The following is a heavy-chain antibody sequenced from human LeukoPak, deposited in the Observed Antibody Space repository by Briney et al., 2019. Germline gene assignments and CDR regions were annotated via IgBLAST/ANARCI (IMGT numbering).Heavy chain of an antibody. CDR1: GDAITSDKYY. CDR3: ARIVVAGTVDF. CDR2: IHHSGST. Sequence: SETLSLTCTVSGDAITSDKYYWGWIRQPPGKGLEWIGNIHHSGSTYYSPSLKSRVTISVDTSKSQFSLKLSSVIAADTAVYYCARIVVAGTVDFWGQGTLVTVSS. V-gene: IGHV4-39*01. J-gene: IGHJ4*02. D-gene: IGHD6-13*01.